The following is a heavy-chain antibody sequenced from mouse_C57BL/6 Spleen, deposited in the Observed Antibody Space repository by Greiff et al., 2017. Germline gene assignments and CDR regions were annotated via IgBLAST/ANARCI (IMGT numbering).Heavy chain of an antibody. CDR1: GFTFSSYG. V-gene: IGHV5-6*02. J-gene: IGHJ2*01. CDR3: ARRANWDVGGYYLDD. CDR2: LSSGGSYT. Sequence: EVKLQESGGDLVKPGGSLKLSCAASGFTFSSYGMSWVRQTPDKRLEWVATLSSGGSYTYYPDSVKGRFTISRVNAKNTLYLQMSRLKSEDTAMYYCARRANWDVGGYYLDDWGQGTTLTVSS. D-gene: IGHD4-1*01.